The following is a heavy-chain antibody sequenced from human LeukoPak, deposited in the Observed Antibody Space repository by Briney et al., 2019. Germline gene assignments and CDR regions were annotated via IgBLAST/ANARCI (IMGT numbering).Heavy chain of an antibody. D-gene: IGHD3-3*01. CDR2: ITQEESER. V-gene: IGHV3-7*01. J-gene: IGHJ4*02. CDR1: GFSFSVYE. Sequence: PGGSLRLSCAASGFSFSVYEMHWVRQAPGKGLEWVAMITQEESERYYVDSVKGRFIISRDNVKSSLYLQMNSLRAEDTAVYYCARGGGDSWGQGTLVTVSS. CDR3: ARGGGDS.